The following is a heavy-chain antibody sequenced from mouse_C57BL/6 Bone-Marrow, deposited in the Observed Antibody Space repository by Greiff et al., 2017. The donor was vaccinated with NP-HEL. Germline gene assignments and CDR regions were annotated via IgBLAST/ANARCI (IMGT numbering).Heavy chain of an antibody. Sequence: QVQLQQSGAELARPGASVKLSCKASGYTFTSYGISWVKQRTGQGLEWIGEIYPRSGNTYYNEKFKGKATLTADKSSSTAYMELRSLISEDSAVYFCARRGFYRYYAMDYWGQGTSVTVSS. CDR2: IYPRSGNT. D-gene: IGHD1-1*01. J-gene: IGHJ4*01. CDR3: ARRGFYRYYAMDY. CDR1: GYTFTSYG. V-gene: IGHV1-81*01.